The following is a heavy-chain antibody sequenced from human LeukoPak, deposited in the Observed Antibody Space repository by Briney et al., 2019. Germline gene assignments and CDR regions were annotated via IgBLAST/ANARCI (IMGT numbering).Heavy chain of an antibody. CDR2: IYSNGST. V-gene: IGHV3-53*01. J-gene: IGHJ3*02. Sequence: PGGSLRLSCATSDFSVSSNYMSWVCQAPGKGLEWVSIIYSNGSTYYADSMKGRFTISRDNSKNTLYLQMNSLRAEETAVYYFARSLSSGSFGAFDIWGQGTMVTVSS. D-gene: IGHD6-19*01. CDR3: ARSLSSGSFGAFDI. CDR1: DFSVSSNY.